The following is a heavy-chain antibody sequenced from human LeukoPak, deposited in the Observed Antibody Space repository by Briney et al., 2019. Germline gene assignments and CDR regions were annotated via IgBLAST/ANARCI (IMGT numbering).Heavy chain of an antibody. CDR1: GFTLSSNY. D-gene: IGHD3-16*01. CDR2: IYSDGTI. Sequence: GGSLRLSCAASGFTLSSNYMSWVRQVPGKGLEWGSVIYSDGTISYSDSVKGRFTISTDNSENTLYLQMNSLRVEDTAVHYCAREVGGGASGQWGQGTLVTVSS. CDR3: AREVGGGASGQ. J-gene: IGHJ4*02. V-gene: IGHV3-66*01.